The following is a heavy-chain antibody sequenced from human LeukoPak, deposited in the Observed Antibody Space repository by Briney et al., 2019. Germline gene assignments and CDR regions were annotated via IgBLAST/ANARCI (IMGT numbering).Heavy chain of an antibody. V-gene: IGHV4-4*07. CDR1: GGSISSYY. Sequence: SETLSLTCTVSGGSISSYYWSWIRQPAGKGLEWIGRIYTSGSTNYNPSLKSRVTMSVDTSKNQFSLKLSSVTAADTAVYYCARGASSSSYNWFDPWGQGTLVTVSS. J-gene: IGHJ5*02. D-gene: IGHD6-6*01. CDR3: ARGASSSSYNWFDP. CDR2: IYTSGST.